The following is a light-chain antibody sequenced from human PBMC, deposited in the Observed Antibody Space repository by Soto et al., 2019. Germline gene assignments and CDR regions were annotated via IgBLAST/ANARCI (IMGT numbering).Light chain of an antibody. V-gene: IGKV1-5*03. CDR2: KAS. CDR1: QSIGSW. Sequence: DIQMTQSPSTLSASVGDRVTITCRASQSIGSWLAWYQQKPGKAPKLLIYKASSLESGVPSRFSGSGSGTEFTLTISSLQPDDDFATYFCQQYSTYMWTFGQGTKVEIK. CDR3: QQYSTYMWT. J-gene: IGKJ1*01.